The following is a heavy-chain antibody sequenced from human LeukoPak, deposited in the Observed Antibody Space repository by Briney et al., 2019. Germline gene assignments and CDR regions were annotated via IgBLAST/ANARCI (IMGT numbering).Heavy chain of an antibody. CDR2: IYYSGST. D-gene: IGHD2-2*02. CDR1: GGSISSGGYY. J-gene: IGHJ3*02. CDR3: ARGGGVVVPAAIRPVRITGTMADAFDI. Sequence: PSETLSLTCAVSGGSISSGGYYWSWIRQPPGKGLEWIGYIYYSGSTYYNPSLKSRVTISVDTSKNQFSLKLSSVTAADTAVYYCARGGGVVVPAAIRPVRITGTMADAFDIWGQGTMVTVSS. V-gene: IGHV4-30-4*08.